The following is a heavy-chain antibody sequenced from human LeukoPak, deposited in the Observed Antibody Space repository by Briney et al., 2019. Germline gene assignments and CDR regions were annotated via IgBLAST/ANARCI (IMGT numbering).Heavy chain of an antibody. V-gene: IGHV4-59*12. Sequence: SETLSLTCTVSGGSISSYYWSWIRQPPGKGLEWIGYIYHSGSTYYNPSLKSRVTISVDRSKNQFSLKLSSVTAADTAVYYCARSERSPWYFDYWGQGTLVTVSS. D-gene: IGHD1-1*01. CDR3: ARSERSPWYFDY. J-gene: IGHJ4*02. CDR2: IYHSGST. CDR1: GGSISSYY.